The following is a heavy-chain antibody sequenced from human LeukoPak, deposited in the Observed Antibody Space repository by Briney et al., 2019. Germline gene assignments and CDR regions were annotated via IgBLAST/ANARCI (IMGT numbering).Heavy chain of an antibody. Sequence: GGSLRLSCAASGLTGSHNYVSWVRQAPGKGLEWVSAISGSGGGTYYADSVKDRFTISRDYSNNTLYLQMNSLRADDTAVYYCAKVASADAQARLNYWGQGTLVTVSS. CDR2: ISGSGGGT. CDR1: GLTGSHNY. D-gene: IGHD6-19*01. J-gene: IGHJ4*02. V-gene: IGHV3-23*01. CDR3: AKVASADAQARLNY.